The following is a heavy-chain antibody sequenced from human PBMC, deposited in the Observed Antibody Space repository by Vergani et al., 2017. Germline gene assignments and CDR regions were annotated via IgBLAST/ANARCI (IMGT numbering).Heavy chain of an antibody. CDR1: GGSINPSSSF. CDR3: ASSSGAGYYYYGMDV. D-gene: IGHD6-6*01. J-gene: IGHJ6*02. V-gene: IGHV4-30-4*08. Sequence: QLQLQESGPGLVKPSETLSLICTVSGGSINPSSSFWGWIRQSPGKGLEWIGYIYYSGSTYYNPSLKSRVTISVDTSKNQFSLKLSSVTAADTAVYYCASSSGAGYYYYGMDVWGQGTTVTVSS. CDR2: IYYSGST.